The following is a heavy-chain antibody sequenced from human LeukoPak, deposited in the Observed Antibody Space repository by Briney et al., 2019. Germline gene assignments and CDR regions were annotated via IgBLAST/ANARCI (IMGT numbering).Heavy chain of an antibody. CDR2: VSNDGSNQ. J-gene: IGHJ6*03. D-gene: IGHD1-26*01. CDR1: GFTFTYYA. CDR3: AKSGTGYYYMDV. Sequence: GGSLRLSCAASGFTFTYYAMHWVRQAPGKGLEWVSVVSNDGSNQDYTDSVKGRFIISRDDSKNTVYLQMNSLRVEDTAVYYCAKSGTGYYYMDVWGKGTTVTVSS. V-gene: IGHV3-30-3*02.